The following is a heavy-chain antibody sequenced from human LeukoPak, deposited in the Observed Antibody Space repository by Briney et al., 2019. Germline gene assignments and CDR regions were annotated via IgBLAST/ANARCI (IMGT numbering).Heavy chain of an antibody. CDR2: IKQDGSEK. CDR1: GFTFSSYW. J-gene: IGHJ5*02. V-gene: IGHV3-7*01. CDR3: ARESYGSGSRIFDP. Sequence: GGSLRLSCAASGFTFSSYWMSWVRQAPGKGLEWVANIKQDGSEKYYVDSVKGRFTISRDNAKNSLYLQMNSLRAEDTAMYYCARESYGSGSRIFDPWGQGTLVTVSS. D-gene: IGHD3-10*01.